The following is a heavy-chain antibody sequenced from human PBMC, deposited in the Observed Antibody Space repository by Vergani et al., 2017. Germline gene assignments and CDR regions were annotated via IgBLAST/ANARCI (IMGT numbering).Heavy chain of an antibody. CDR1: GFTFSSYD. Sequence: EVQLVESGGGLVQPGGSLRLSCAASGFTFSSYDMHWVRQATGKGLEWVSAIGTAGDTYYPGSVKGRFTISRENAKNSLYLQMNSLRAGDTAVYYCARDGSDCSGGSCYYFPYYYYYYMDVWGKGTTVTVSS. CDR3: ARDGSDCSGGSCYYFPYYYYYYMDV. D-gene: IGHD2-15*01. V-gene: IGHV3-13*01. J-gene: IGHJ6*03. CDR2: IGTAGDT.